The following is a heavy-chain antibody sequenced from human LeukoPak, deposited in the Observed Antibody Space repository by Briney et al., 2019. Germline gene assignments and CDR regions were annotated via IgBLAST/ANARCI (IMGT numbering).Heavy chain of an antibody. V-gene: IGHV3-23*01. D-gene: IGHD2-2*01. CDR1: GFTFSSYA. CDR2: ISGSGGST. CDR3: AKPSSYCRSTSCYSFDY. Sequence: GGSLRLSCAASGFTFSSYAMSWVRQAPGKGLEWVSAISGSGGSTYYADSVKGRFTISRDNSKNTLYLQMNSLGAEDTAVYYCAKPSSYCRSTSCYSFDYWGQGTLVTVSS. J-gene: IGHJ4*02.